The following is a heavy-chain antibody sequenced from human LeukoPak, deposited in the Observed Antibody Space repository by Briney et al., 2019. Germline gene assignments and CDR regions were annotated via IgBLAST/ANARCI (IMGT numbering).Heavy chain of an antibody. CDR1: GFTFSSYA. CDR3: VKDRGTAMVLYYFDY. CDR2: ISSNGGST. D-gene: IGHD5-18*01. J-gene: IGHJ4*02. Sequence: PGGSLRLSCSASGFTFSSYAMHWVRQAPGKGLEYVSAISSNGGSTYYADSVKGRFTISRDNSKNTLYLQMCSLRAEDTAVYYCVKDRGTAMVLYYFDYWGQGTLVTVSS. V-gene: IGHV3-64D*06.